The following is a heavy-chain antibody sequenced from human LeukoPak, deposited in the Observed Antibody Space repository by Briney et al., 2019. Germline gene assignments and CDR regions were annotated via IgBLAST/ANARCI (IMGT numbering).Heavy chain of an antibody. Sequence: PGGSLRLSCAASGFTFDDYAMHWVRQAPGKGLEWVSGISWNSGSIGYADSVKGRFTISRDNAKNSLYLQMNSLRAEDMALYYCAKARLDYYGSGSSFHFDYWGQGTLVTVSS. CDR2: ISWNSGSI. CDR3: AKARLDYYGSGSSFHFDY. J-gene: IGHJ4*02. CDR1: GFTFDDYA. V-gene: IGHV3-9*03. D-gene: IGHD3-10*01.